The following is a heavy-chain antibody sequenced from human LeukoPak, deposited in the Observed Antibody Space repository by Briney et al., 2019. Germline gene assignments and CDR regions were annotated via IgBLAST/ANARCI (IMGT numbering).Heavy chain of an antibody. CDR2: IYYSGST. V-gene: IGHV4-39*01. Sequence: PSETLSLTCTVSGGSISSSSYYWGWIRQPPGKGLEWIGSIYYSGSTSYNPSLKSRVTISVDTSKNQFSLKLSSVTAADTAVYYCARTLLGPSSLPSFDPWGQGTLVTVSS. D-gene: IGHD1-26*01. CDR1: GGSISSSSYY. CDR3: ARTLLGPSSLPSFDP. J-gene: IGHJ5*02.